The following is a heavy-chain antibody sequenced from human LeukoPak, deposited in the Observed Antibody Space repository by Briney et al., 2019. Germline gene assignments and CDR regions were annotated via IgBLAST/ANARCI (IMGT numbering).Heavy chain of an antibody. CDR2: FFTSGTSGTT. J-gene: IGHJ4*02. CDR1: GVSVSTYY. V-gene: IGHV4-4*07. D-gene: IGHD6-19*01. CDR3: ARGPIAVAAD. Sequence: PWDTLSLTCTVTGVSVSTYYWSWIRHPAGKGREFIGRFFTSGTSGTTNYNPSLNGRVTMSLDTSKNQFSLKLSSVTAADTAVYYCARGPIAVAADWGQGTLVTVSS.